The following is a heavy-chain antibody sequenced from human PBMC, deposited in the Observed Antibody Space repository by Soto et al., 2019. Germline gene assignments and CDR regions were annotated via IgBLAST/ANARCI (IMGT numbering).Heavy chain of an antibody. V-gene: IGHV3-33*05. Sequence: PGGSLRLSCAASRFTFRSYGLHWVRQAPGKGLEWVAVISYDGTNKYYADSVKGRFTISRDNSKNTLYLHMSSLRAEDTAVYYCAREDIVVIPAAIRPPKHWRQGTLVTVSS. CDR2: ISYDGTNK. J-gene: IGHJ4*02. CDR1: RFTFRSYG. D-gene: IGHD2-2*02. CDR3: AREDIVVIPAAIRPPKH.